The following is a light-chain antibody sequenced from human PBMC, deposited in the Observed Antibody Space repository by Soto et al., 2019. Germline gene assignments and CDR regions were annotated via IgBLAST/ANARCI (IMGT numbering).Light chain of an antibody. Sequence: IATPSCRAIQTIMNNYLAWYQQKPGQAPRLLIFGASSRTTDIPDRFSGSGSVSDFTLNSNCDQSVVGPLDFCQQYDRSVPKAFGQGTRLEIK. CDR2: GAS. CDR3: QQYDRSVPKA. J-gene: IGKJ5*01. CDR1: QTIMNNY. V-gene: IGKV3-20*01.